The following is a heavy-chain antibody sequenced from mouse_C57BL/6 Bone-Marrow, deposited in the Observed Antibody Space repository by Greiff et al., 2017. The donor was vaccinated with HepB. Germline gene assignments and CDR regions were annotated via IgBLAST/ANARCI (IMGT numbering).Heavy chain of an antibody. CDR2: ISDGGSYT. CDR3: ARVIYYDYDGDYFDY. Sequence: EVKLVESGGGLVKPGGFLKLSCAASGFTFSSYAMSWVRQTPEKRLEWVATISDGGSYTYYPDNVKGRFTISRHNAKNNLYLQMSHLKSEDTAMYYCARVIYYDYDGDYFDYWGQGTTLTVSS. J-gene: IGHJ2*01. D-gene: IGHD2-4*01. CDR1: GFTFSSYA. V-gene: IGHV5-4*03.